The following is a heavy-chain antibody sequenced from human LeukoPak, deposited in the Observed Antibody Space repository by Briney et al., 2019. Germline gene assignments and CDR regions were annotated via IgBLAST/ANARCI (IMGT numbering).Heavy chain of an antibody. J-gene: IGHJ4*02. Sequence: PGGSLRLSCAASGFSFDDYGMSWVRQAPGKGLEWVAVISYDGSNKYYADSVKGRFTIPRDNSKNTLYLQMNSLRAEDTAVYYCARAFDILTGYSNPEDYWGQGTLVTVSS. CDR2: ISYDGSNK. D-gene: IGHD3-9*01. CDR3: ARAFDILTGYSNPEDY. V-gene: IGHV3-30*03. CDR1: GFSFDDYG.